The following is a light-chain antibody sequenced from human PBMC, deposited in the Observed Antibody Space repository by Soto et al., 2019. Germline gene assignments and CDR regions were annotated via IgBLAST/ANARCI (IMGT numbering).Light chain of an antibody. Sequence: QSVLTQPPSASASLGASVTLTCTLSSGYSNYKVDWYQQRPGKGPRFVMRVGTGGIVGSKGDGIPDRFSVLGSGLNRYLTIKNIHEEDESDYHCGADHGSGSNFFVVFGGGTKLTVL. CDR3: GADHGSGSNFFVV. CDR1: SGYSNYK. V-gene: IGLV9-49*01. CDR2: VGTGGIVG. J-gene: IGLJ2*01.